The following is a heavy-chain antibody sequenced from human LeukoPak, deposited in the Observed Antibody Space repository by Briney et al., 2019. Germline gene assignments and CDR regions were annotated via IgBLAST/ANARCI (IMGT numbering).Heavy chain of an antibody. V-gene: IGHV4-39*01. CDR2: IYYAGSI. D-gene: IGHD6-13*01. CDR1: GGSISSSSHY. J-gene: IGHJ1*01. Sequence: SETLSLTCTVSGGSISSSSHYWGWIRQPPGKGLEWIGSIYYAGSIYYTPSLKSRVTISVDTSKNQFPLNLNSVTAADTAVYYCARLRAIAVSGNGGTFAEWRQGTLVSVSS. CDR3: ARLRAIAVSGNGGTFAE.